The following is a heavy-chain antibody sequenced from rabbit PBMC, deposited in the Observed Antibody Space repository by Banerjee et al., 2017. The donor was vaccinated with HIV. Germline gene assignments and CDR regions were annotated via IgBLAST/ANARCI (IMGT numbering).Heavy chain of an antibody. CDR3: ARDGTGGSYFAL. Sequence: QLEESGGGLVQPGGSLKLSCKASGFSLSSYYMNWVRQAPGKGLEWIGYIDPLFGITYYANWVNGRFSISRENAQNTVLLQMTSLTAADTATYFCARDGTGGSYFALWGQGTLVTVS. CDR1: GFSLSSYY. V-gene: IGHV1S7*01. CDR2: IDPLFGIT. J-gene: IGHJ4*01. D-gene: IGHD8-1*01.